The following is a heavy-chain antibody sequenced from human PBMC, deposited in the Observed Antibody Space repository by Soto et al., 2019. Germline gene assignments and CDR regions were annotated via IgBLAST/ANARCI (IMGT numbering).Heavy chain of an antibody. Sequence: HVQLVESGGGVVQPGRTLRLSCAASGFTFSDCGLHWVRQAPGKGLEWVAVIWSDGNTKKYADSVEGRFTISRDNSKNTLHLQMNSLRAEYTAVYYCASYYRSGSDYYLGQGTLVIFSS. CDR3: ASYYRSGSDYY. V-gene: IGHV3-33*01. J-gene: IGHJ4*02. CDR1: GFTFSDCG. D-gene: IGHD3-16*02. CDR2: IWSDGNTK.